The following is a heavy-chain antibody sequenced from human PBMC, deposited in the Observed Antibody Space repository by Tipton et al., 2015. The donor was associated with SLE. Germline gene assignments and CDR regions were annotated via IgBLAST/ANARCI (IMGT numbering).Heavy chain of an antibody. Sequence: TLSLTCAVSGYSISSGYYWGWIRQPPGKGLEWIGSIYHSGSTYYNPSLKSRVTISVDTSKNQFSLKLDSLTAADTAVYYCARDLTDMTWGSFDYWGQGTLVTVSS. CDR1: GYSISSGYY. D-gene: IGHD7-27*01. V-gene: IGHV4-38-2*02. J-gene: IGHJ4*02. CDR3: ARDLTDMTWGSFDY. CDR2: IYHSGST.